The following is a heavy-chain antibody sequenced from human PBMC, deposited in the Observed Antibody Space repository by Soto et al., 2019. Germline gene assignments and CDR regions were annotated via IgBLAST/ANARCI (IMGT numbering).Heavy chain of an antibody. J-gene: IGHJ4*02. CDR2: ISGSGGST. V-gene: IGHV3-23*01. CDR1: GFTFSSYA. CDR3: AKFPWKGGWVDY. D-gene: IGHD6-19*01. Sequence: EVQLLESGGGLVQPGGSLRLSCAASGFTFSSYAMSWVRQAPGKGLEWVSAISGSGGSTYYADSVKGRLTISRDNSKNTLYLQMNSLRAEDTAVYYCAKFPWKGGWVDYWGQGTLVTVSS.